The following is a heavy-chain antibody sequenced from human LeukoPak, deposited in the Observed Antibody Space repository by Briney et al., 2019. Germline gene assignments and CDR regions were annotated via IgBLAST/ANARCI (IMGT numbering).Heavy chain of an antibody. D-gene: IGHD1-26*01. CDR2: INSDGYSI. V-gene: IGHV3-74*01. CDR1: GFTFSSYW. J-gene: IGHJ4*02. Sequence: GGSLRLSCAASGFTFSSYWMHWVRQAPGKGLVWLSRINSDGYSISYADSVKGRFTISRDNAKNTVYLQMGSLRAEDMAVYYCARGAHSGSSQIDYWGQGTLVTVSS. CDR3: ARGAHSGSSQIDY.